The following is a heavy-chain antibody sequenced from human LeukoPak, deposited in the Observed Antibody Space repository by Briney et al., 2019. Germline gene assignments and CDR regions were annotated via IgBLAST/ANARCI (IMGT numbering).Heavy chain of an antibody. Sequence: EASVKVSCKASGYTFTNYYIHWVRQAPGQGLEWMGLINPGGANTNYAQNFQGRVTMTRDTSTSTVYMELSSLRSEDTAVYYCARGRAYYDFWSGYGWFDPWGQGTLVTVSS. CDR2: INPGGANT. CDR1: GYTFTNYY. J-gene: IGHJ5*02. V-gene: IGHV1-46*01. D-gene: IGHD3-3*01. CDR3: ARGRAYYDFWSGYGWFDP.